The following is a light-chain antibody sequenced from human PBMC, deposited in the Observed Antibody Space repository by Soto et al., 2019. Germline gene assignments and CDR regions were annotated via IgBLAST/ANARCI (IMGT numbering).Light chain of an antibody. CDR2: GAS. Sequence: QSPSSLSASVGDRVTITCRASQGISFYLAWYQQTPGKVPKHLIYGASKLDSGVPSRFSGGGSGKDFTLSIRSLQPEDYATYYCEQSYSSPQVLGQGTKVDI. CDR1: QGISFY. V-gene: IGKV1-27*01. J-gene: IGKJ1*01. CDR3: EQSYSSPQV.